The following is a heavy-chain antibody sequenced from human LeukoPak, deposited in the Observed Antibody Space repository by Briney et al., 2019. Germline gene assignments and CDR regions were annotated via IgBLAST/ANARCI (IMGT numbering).Heavy chain of an antibody. CDR2: ITNSGENT. J-gene: IGHJ4*02. CDR3: AKVRHSGSLYFDY. CDR1: GFSFPYG. V-gene: IGHV3-23*01. D-gene: IGHD1-26*01. Sequence: GGSLRLSCEASGFSFPYGMSWVRQAPGKGLEWVSGITNSGENTYYADSVKGRFTISRDNSKNSLYLQMNSLRAEDTAVYYCAKVRHSGSLYFDYWGQGTLVTVSS.